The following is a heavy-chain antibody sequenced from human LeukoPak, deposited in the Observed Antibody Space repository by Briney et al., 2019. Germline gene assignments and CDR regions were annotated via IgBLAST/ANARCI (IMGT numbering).Heavy chain of an antibody. D-gene: IGHD2-15*01. Sequence: SETLSLTCTVSGGSISSYYWTWIRQSPGKGLEWIGEVNHSGTANYNPSLKSRVTISVDTSKNQFSLKLSSVTAADTAVYYCASSRMRNYYYYYMDVWGKGTTVTVSS. CDR2: VNHSGTA. V-gene: IGHV4-34*01. CDR1: GGSISSYY. J-gene: IGHJ6*03. CDR3: ASSRMRNYYYYYMDV.